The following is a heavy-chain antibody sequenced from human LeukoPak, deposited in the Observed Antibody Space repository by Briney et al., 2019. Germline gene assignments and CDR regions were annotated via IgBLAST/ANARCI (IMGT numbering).Heavy chain of an antibody. CDR3: ARVWDSSGWYFDY. V-gene: IGHV1-2*02. CDR1: GYTFTGYY. CDR2: INPNSGGT. Sequence: ASLKVSCKASGYTFTGYYMHWVRQAPGQGVEWMGWINPNSGGTNYAQKFQGRVTMTRDTSISTAYMELSRLRSDDTAVYYCARVWDSSGWYFDYWGQGTLVTVSS. J-gene: IGHJ4*02. D-gene: IGHD6-19*01.